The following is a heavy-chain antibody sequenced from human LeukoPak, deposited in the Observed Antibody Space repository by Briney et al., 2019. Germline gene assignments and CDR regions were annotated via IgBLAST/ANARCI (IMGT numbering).Heavy chain of an antibody. CDR3: ARDRRGYSYGYFDY. J-gene: IGHJ4*02. D-gene: IGHD5-18*01. Sequence: ASVKVPCKASGYTFTSYGISWVRQAPGQGLEWMGWISAYNGNTNYAQKLQGRVTMTTDTSTSTAYMELRSLRSDDTAVYYCARDRRGYSYGYFDYWGQGTLVTVSS. CDR1: GYTFTSYG. V-gene: IGHV1-18*01. CDR2: ISAYNGNT.